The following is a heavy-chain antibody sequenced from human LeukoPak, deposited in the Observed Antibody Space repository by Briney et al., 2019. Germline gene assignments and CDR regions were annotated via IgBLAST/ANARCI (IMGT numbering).Heavy chain of an antibody. J-gene: IGHJ4*02. CDR2: ISAYNGNT. CDR1: GYTFTSYG. D-gene: IGHD3-16*02. Sequence: ASVKVSCKASGYTFTSYGISWVRQAPGQGLEWMGWISAYNGNTNYAQKLQGRVTMTTDTSTSTAYMELRSLRSDDTAVYYCARGTIFRDYVWVSYRYFDYWGQGTLVTVSS. CDR3: ARGTIFRDYVWVSYRYFDY. V-gene: IGHV1-18*01.